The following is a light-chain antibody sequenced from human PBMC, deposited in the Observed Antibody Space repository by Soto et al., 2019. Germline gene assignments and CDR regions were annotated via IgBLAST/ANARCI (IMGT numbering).Light chain of an antibody. CDR2: GAA. J-gene: IGKJ4*01. V-gene: IGKV3-20*01. CDR1: QSVSSSY. CDR3: QQYGSSPLT. Sequence: GLTQSPGTLSLSPKERATLSCMASQSVSSSYLAWYQQKPGQAPRLLIYGAASRATGIPDRFSGSGSGTDFTLTISRLEPEDFAVYYCQQYGSSPLTFGGGTNVDIK.